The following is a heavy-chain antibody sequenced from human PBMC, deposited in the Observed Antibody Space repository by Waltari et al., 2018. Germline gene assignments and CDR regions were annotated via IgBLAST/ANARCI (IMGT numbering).Heavy chain of an antibody. Sequence: QVQLQQWGAGLLKPSETLSLTCAVYGGSFSGYYWNWIRQPTGKGLEWIGEINHSGSTNYNPSLKSRVTISVDTSKNEFSLKLTSVTAADTAVYYCARGLAKFDYWGQGTLVTVSS. CDR1: GGSFSGYY. V-gene: IGHV4-34*01. CDR2: INHSGST. J-gene: IGHJ4*02. CDR3: ARGLAKFDY.